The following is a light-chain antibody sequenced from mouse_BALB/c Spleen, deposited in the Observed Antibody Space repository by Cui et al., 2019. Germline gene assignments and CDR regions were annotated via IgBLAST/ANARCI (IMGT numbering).Light chain of an antibody. Sequence: DILLTKSPAILSVSPGERVSFSCRASQSIGTSIHWYQQRTNGSPRLLIKYASESISGIPSRFSGSGSGTDFTLSINSVESEDIADYYCQQSNSWPLTLGAGTKLELK. CDR3: QQSNSWPLT. CDR1: QSIGTS. V-gene: IGKV5-48*01. J-gene: IGKJ5*01. CDR2: YAS.